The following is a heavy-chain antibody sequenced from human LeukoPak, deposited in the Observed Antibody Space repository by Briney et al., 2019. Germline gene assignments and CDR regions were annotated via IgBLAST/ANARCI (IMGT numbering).Heavy chain of an antibody. CDR2: VDPEDGET. CDR3: ATVRPLIVVVPAPPDDAFDI. D-gene: IGHD2-2*01. V-gene: IGHV1-69-2*01. J-gene: IGHJ3*02. CDR1: GYTFTDYY. Sequence: GASVKVSCKASGYTFTDYYMHWVQQAPGKGLEWMGRVDPEDGETIYAEKFQGRVTITADTSTDTAYMELSSLRSEDTAVYYCATVRPLIVVVPAPPDDAFDIWGQGTMVTVSS.